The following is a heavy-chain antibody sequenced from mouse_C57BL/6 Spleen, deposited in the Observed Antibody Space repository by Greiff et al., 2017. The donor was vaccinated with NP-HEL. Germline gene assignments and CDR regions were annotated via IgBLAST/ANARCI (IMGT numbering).Heavy chain of an antibody. Sequence: QVQLQQPGPELVKPGASVTLSCKASGYTFTSYWMPWVKQRPGQGLEWLGNINPRNGGTNYNEKLKSKSTLTVDKSPSTAYMQLSSLTSEDTAVYYCAEVGPAPDSTFDYWGQGTSRTVA. J-gene: IGHJ2*03. CDR3: AEVGPAPDSTFDY. V-gene: IGHV1-53*01. D-gene: IGHD2-5*01. CDR1: GYTFTSYW. CDR2: INPRNGGT.